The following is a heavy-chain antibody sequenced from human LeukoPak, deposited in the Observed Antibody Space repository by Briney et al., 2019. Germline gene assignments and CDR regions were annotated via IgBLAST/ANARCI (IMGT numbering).Heavy chain of an antibody. D-gene: IGHD2-2*01. CDR2: ISAYNGNT. CDR1: GYTFTSYG. J-gene: IGHJ6*02. CDR3: ARDIVVVPAAIGYYGMDV. V-gene: IGHV1-18*01. Sequence: ASVKVSCKASGYTFTSYGISWVRQAPGQGLEWMGWISAYNGNTNYAQKLQGRVTMTTDTSTSTAYMELRSLRSDDTAVYYCARDIVVVPAAIGYYGMDVWGQGTTVTVSS.